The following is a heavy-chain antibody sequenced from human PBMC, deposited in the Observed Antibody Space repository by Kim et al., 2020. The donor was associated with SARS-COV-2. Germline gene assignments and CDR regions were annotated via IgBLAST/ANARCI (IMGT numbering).Heavy chain of an antibody. CDR2: IWGDGSNK. Sequence: GGSLRLSCAASGFTFGNYAMHWVRQAPGKGLEWVAVIWGDGSNKHYAASVKGRFTVSRDNCKNTLYLQMNSLRAEDTAVYFCAKDNDNFTDSGLGYCGQG. CDR3: AKDNDNFTDSGLGY. J-gene: IGHJ4*02. D-gene: IGHD6-19*01. CDR1: GFTFGNYA. V-gene: IGHV3-33*03.